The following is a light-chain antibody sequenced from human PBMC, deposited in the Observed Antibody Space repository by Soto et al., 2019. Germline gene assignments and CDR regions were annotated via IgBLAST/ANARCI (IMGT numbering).Light chain of an antibody. CDR3: QQYKNWPLT. CDR1: QSISSSY. Sequence: EIVLTQSPGTLSLSPGKRATLSCRASQSISSSYLAWYQQRPGQAPRLLIYGASTRATGFPARFSGSGSGTEFTLTISSLQSEDFAVYYCQQYKNWPLTFGGGTKVDI. J-gene: IGKJ4*01. V-gene: IGKV3-15*01. CDR2: GAS.